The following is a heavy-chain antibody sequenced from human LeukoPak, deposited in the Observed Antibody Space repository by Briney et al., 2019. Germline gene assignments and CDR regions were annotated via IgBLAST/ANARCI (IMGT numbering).Heavy chain of an antibody. J-gene: IGHJ4*02. CDR1: NYTFTAYG. CDR2: IRSDNGKT. D-gene: IGHD6-13*01. CDR3: AREAAAGVYFEY. V-gene: IGHV1-18*01. Sequence: ASVKVSCKTFNYTFTAYGINWVRQAPGQGLEWMGWIRSDNGKTNYAQKLQGRVTLTTDTSTSTAYMELRSLRSDDTAIYYCAREAAAGVYFEYWGQGTLVTVSS.